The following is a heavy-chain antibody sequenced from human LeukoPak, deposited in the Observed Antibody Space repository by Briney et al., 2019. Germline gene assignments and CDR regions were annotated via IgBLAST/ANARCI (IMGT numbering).Heavy chain of an antibody. D-gene: IGHD4-17*01. J-gene: IGHJ6*03. Sequence: PGGSLRLSCAASGYTFSSYAMSWVRQAPRKGLEWVSGISGRDASSGSDASTDYADAVKGRFTISRDNPKNTVYLQMNSLRVEDTAVYYCAKDRLRWLRGPDDYMDVWGKGTTVTVSS. CDR2: ISGRDASSGSDAST. CDR3: AKDRLRWLRGPDDYMDV. V-gene: IGHV3-21*04. CDR1: GYTFSSYA.